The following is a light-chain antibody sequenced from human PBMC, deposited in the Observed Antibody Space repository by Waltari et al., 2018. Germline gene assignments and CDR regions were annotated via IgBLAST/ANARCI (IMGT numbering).Light chain of an antibody. Sequence: DIQMTQSPSSLSASVGGTVTITCQASQDIDNNLNWYQQKPGKAPKLLISRASTLQGGIPSRFSGSGSGTDFTLTISSLQPEDFATYYCQKGYSYPITFAGGTKVEIK. CDR1: QDIDNN. J-gene: IGKJ4*01. V-gene: IGKV1-27*01. CDR3: QKGYSYPIT. CDR2: RAS.